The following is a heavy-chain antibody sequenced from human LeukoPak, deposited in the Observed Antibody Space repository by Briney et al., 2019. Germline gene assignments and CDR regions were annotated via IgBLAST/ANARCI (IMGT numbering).Heavy chain of an antibody. D-gene: IGHD6-13*01. Sequence: ATVKVSCKASGFTFTSSAMQWVRQARGQRLEWIGWIVVGSGNTNYAQKFQERVTTTRDMSTSTAYMELSSLRSEDTAVYYCAAGSYSSSWYDAFDVWGQGTMVTVSS. CDR2: IVVGSGNT. CDR1: GFTFTSSA. J-gene: IGHJ3*01. V-gene: IGHV1-58*02. CDR3: AAGSYSSSWYDAFDV.